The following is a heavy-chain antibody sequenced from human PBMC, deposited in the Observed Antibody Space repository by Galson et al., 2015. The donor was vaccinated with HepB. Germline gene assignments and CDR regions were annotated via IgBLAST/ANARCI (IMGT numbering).Heavy chain of an antibody. CDR1: GYSFTSYW. CDR3: ARRAAYYYDSSGYSYYFDY. V-gene: IGHV5-51*03. Sequence: QSGAEVKKPGESLKISCKGSGYSFTSYWIGWVRQMPGKGLGWMGIIYPGDSDTRYSPSFQGQVTISADKSISTAYLQWSSLKASDTAMYYCARRAAYYYDSSGYSYYFDYWGQGTLVTVSS. J-gene: IGHJ4*02. D-gene: IGHD3-22*01. CDR2: IYPGDSDT.